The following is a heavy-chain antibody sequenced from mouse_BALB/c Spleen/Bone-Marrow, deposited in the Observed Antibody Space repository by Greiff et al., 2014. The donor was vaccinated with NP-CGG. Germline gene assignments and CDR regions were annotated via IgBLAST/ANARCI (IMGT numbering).Heavy chain of an antibody. CDR1: GFTFNSYG. CDR2: ISGGGSYT. V-gene: IGHV5-9-2*01. Sequence: EVQLRESGGGLVKSGGSLKLSCAASGFTFNSYGMSWVRQTPEKRLEWVATISGGGSYTFYPDSVKGRLTISRDNAKNNLYLQLSIVLCVEAALYYCARHAYYDQTEVSFVYWGQGTLVTVSA. D-gene: IGHD2-4*01. J-gene: IGHJ3*01. CDR3: ARHAYYDQTEVSFVY.